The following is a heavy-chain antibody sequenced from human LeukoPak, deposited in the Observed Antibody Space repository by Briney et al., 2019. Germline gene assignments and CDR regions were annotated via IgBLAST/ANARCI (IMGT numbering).Heavy chain of an antibody. D-gene: IGHD3-22*01. V-gene: IGHV5-51*01. Sequence: GESLKISRKGSGYSFTSHWIGWVRQMPGKGLEWMGIIYPGDSDTRYSPSFQGQVTISADKSITTAYLQWSSLKASDTAMYYCARRPKDSNGYVFDYWGQGSLVTVSS. J-gene: IGHJ4*02. CDR2: IYPGDSDT. CDR3: ARRPKDSNGYVFDY. CDR1: GYSFTSHW.